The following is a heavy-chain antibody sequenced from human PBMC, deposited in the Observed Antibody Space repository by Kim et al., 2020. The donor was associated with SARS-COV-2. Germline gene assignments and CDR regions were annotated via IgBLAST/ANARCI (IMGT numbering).Heavy chain of an antibody. CDR3: AGRILNIGEVDP. D-gene: IGHD3-16*01. CDR1: GYDFSSYW. J-gene: IGHJ5*02. CDR2: IWPGDSDT. Sequence: GESLKITCQTSGYDFSSYWIAWVRQMPGKGLEYMGIIWPGDSDTKYHPSFQGQVTISVDRSTRTTFLQWTSLKAADGGVYYCAGRILNIGEVDPWGQGTVVPVS. V-gene: IGHV5-51*01.